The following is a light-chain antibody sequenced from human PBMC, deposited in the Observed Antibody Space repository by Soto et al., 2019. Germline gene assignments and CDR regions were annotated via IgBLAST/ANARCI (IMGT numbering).Light chain of an antibody. J-gene: IGKJ4*01. CDR3: QQSYSTPVT. CDR1: QSISIY. V-gene: IGKV1-39*01. Sequence: DIQMTQSPSSLSASVGDRATITCRASQSISIYLNWYQQKPWKAPKLLIYAASSLQSGVPSRFSGSGSGTDFTLTISSLQPEDFATYYCQQSYSTPVTFGGGTKVDIK. CDR2: AAS.